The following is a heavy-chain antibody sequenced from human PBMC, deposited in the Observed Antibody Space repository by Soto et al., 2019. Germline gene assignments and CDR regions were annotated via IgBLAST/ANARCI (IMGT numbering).Heavy chain of an antibody. V-gene: IGHV3-23*01. CDR2: TSNGGNT. CDR3: ARDFRPGLIVPTKSGFDP. J-gene: IGHJ5*02. CDR1: GGPFSTYA. Sequence: GGSLRLSCEASGGPFSTYAMTWVRQVPGKGLEWVSTTSNGGNTEFAESVRGRFTVFRDNSKNTIYLQMSSLRAEDSAIYFCARDFRPGLIVPTKSGFDPWGQGTPVTVTS. D-gene: IGHD2-15*01.